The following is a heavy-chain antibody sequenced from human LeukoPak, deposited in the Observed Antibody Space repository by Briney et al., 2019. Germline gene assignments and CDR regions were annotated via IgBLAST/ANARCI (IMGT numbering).Heavy chain of an antibody. V-gene: IGHV3-33*01. CDR3: ARESGGMDV. CDR1: GFTFSTYG. CDR2: IWYDGSNK. J-gene: IGHJ6*02. Sequence: GGSLRLSCAASGFTFSTYGMHWVRQAPGKGLEWVAIIWYDGSNKYYADSEKGRFTISRDNSKNTLYLQMNSLRAEDTAVYYCARESGGMDVWGQGTTVTVSS. D-gene: IGHD3-10*01.